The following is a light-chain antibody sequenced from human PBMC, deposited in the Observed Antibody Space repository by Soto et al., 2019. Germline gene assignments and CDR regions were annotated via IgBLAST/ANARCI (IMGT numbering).Light chain of an antibody. Sequence: EIVLTHSPATLSLSPGERATLSCRASQSVSSSYLAWYQQKPGRAPRLLIYSASSRATGIPDRFSGSGSGTDFTLTISRLEPEYFAVYYCQQYGSTPWTFGQGTKVEIK. J-gene: IGKJ1*01. CDR2: SAS. CDR3: QQYGSTPWT. CDR1: QSVSSSY. V-gene: IGKV3-20*01.